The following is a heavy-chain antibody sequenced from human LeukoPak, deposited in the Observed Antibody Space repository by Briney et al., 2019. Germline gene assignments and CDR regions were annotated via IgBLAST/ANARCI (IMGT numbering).Heavy chain of an antibody. CDR3: ARGWSGYSY. D-gene: IGHD3-3*01. Sequence: SETLSLTCAVYGGSFSGYYWSWIRQPPGKGLEWIGEINHSGSTNYNPSLKSRVTISVDTSKNQFSLKLSSVTAADTAVYYCARGWSGYSYWGQGTLVTVSS. CDR1: GGSFSGYY. V-gene: IGHV4-34*01. J-gene: IGHJ4*02. CDR2: INHSGST.